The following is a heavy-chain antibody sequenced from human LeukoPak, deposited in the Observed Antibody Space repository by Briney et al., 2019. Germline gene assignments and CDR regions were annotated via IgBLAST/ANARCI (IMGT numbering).Heavy chain of an antibody. CDR3: TRHLLWFGELEHYYYYMDV. D-gene: IGHD3-10*01. CDR2: IRSKANSYAT. V-gene: IGHV3-73*01. J-gene: IGHJ6*03. CDR1: GFTFSGSA. Sequence: GGSLRLSCAASGFTFSGSAMHWVRQASGKGLEWVGRIRSKANSYATAYAASVKGRFTISRDDSKNTAYLQMNSLKTEDKAVYYCTRHLLWFGELEHYYYYMDVWGKGTTVTVSS.